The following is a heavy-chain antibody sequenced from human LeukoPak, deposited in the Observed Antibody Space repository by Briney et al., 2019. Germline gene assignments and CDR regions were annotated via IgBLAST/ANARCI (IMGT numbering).Heavy chain of an antibody. CDR3: ARDSVYYPSPHYYYYYMDV. V-gene: IGHV3-66*01. J-gene: IGHJ6*03. CDR2: IYSGGST. Sequence: GGSLRLSCAASGFTVSSNYMSWVRQAPGKGLEWVSVIYSGGSTYYADSVKGRFTISRDNSKNTLYLQMNSLRAEDTAVYYCARDSVYYPSPHYYYYYMDVWGKGTTVTISS. D-gene: IGHD1-26*01. CDR1: GFTVSSNY.